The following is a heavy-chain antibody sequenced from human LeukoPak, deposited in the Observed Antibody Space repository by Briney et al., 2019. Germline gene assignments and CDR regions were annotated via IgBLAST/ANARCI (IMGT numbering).Heavy chain of an antibody. V-gene: IGHV1-46*01. J-gene: IGHJ4*02. CDR1: AYIFTSYY. CDR2: INTNSGGT. D-gene: IGHD7-27*01. CDR3: ARNSWGLDY. Sequence: GASVKVSCKASAYIFTSYYIHWIRQAPGQGLEWMGVINTNSGGTTYAQKFQGRVTMTRDTSTSTHYMELRSLRSEDTAVYYCARNSWGLDYWGQGILVTVSS.